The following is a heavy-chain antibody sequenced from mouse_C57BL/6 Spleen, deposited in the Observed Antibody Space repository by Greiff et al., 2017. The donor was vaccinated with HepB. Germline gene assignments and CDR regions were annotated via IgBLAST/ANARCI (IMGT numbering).Heavy chain of an antibody. J-gene: IGHJ1*03. V-gene: IGHV5-6*01. D-gene: IGHD1-1*01. CDR1: GFTFSSYG. CDR2: ISSGGSYT. Sequence: EVHLVESGGDLVKPGGSLKLSCAASGFTFSSYGMSWVRQTPDKRLEWVATISSGGSYTYYPDSVKGRFTISRDNAKNTLYLQMSSLKSEDTAMYYCARHPITTVGPWYFDVWGTGTTVTVSS. CDR3: ARHPITTVGPWYFDV.